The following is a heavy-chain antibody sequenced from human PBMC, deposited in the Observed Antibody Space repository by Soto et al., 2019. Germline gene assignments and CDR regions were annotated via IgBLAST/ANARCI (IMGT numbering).Heavy chain of an antibody. Sequence: PGGSLRLSCSASGSTFSSYAMHWVRQAPGKGLEYVSAISSNGGSTYYADSVKGRFTISRDNSKNTLYLQMSSLRAEDTAVYYCVRWGYCSGGSCLQYYYYYYGMDVWGQGTTVTVSS. CDR3: VRWGYCSGGSCLQYYYYYYGMDV. J-gene: IGHJ6*02. D-gene: IGHD2-15*01. CDR2: ISSNGGST. CDR1: GSTFSSYA. V-gene: IGHV3-64D*06.